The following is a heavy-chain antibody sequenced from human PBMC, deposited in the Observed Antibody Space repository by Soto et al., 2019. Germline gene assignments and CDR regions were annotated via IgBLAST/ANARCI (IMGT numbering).Heavy chain of an antibody. D-gene: IGHD6-13*01. CDR1: GFTFSSYG. Sequence: PGESLKISCAASGFTFSSYGMHWVRQAPGKGLEWVAVISYDGSNKYYADSVKGRFTISRDNSKNMLYLQMNSLRAEDTAVYYCAKDGAAAGTPLLFFDYWGQGTLVTVSS. CDR3: AKDGAAAGTPLLFFDY. CDR2: ISYDGSNK. V-gene: IGHV3-30*18. J-gene: IGHJ4*02.